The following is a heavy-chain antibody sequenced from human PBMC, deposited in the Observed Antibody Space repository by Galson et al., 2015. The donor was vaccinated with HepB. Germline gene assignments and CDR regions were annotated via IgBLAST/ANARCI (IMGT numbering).Heavy chain of an antibody. CDR1: GITFSNAW. D-gene: IGHD1-7*01. Sequence: ALRLSCAASGITFSNAWMTWGRQAPGKGLEWVGRIKSKVDGGTTDYVVPVKGEFTISRDDSKNTVYLQMNSLKTEDTAVYYCTTEGISGTRYYYNGMDVWGQGTTVTVSS. V-gene: IGHV3-15*01. CDR2: IKSKVDGGTT. J-gene: IGHJ6*02. CDR3: TTEGISGTRYYYNGMDV.